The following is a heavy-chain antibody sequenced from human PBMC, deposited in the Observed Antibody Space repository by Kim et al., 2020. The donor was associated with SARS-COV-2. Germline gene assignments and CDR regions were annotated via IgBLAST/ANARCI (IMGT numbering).Heavy chain of an antibody. J-gene: IGHJ6*02. Sequence: SVKVSCKASGGTFSSYAISWVRQAPGQGLEWMGGIIPIFGTANYAQKFQGRVTITADESTSTAYMELSSLRSEDTAVYYCARDFPGDTEPYYYYGMDVWGQGTTVTVSS. CDR1: GGTFSSYA. CDR2: IIPIFGTA. CDR3: ARDFPGDTEPYYYYGMDV. V-gene: IGHV1-69*13. D-gene: IGHD1-26*01.